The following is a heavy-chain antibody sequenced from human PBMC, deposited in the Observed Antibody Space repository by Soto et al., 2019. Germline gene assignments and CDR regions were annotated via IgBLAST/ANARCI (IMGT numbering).Heavy chain of an antibody. V-gene: IGHV1-18*01. CDR3: ARAKGSIVAVVAAKDRDAFDI. D-gene: IGHD2-15*01. J-gene: IGHJ3*02. CDR1: GYTFTSYG. Sequence: GASVKVSCKASGYTFTSYGISWVRQAPGQRLEWVGWISAYNGNTNYAQKLQGRVTMTTDTSTSTAYMELRSLRSDDTAVYYCARAKGSIVAVVAAKDRDAFDIWGQGTMVTVSS. CDR2: ISAYNGNT.